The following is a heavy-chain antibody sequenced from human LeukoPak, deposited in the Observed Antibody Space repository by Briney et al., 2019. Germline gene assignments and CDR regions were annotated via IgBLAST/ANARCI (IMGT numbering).Heavy chain of an antibody. CDR2: INHSGST. D-gene: IGHD1-1*01. V-gene: IGHV4-34*01. Sequence: PSETLSLTCAVYGGSFSGYYWSWIRQPPGKGLEWIGEINHSGSTNYNPSLKCRVTISVDTSKNQFSLKLSSVTAADTAVYYCARGRGTGTYYYWGQGTLVTVSS. CDR3: ARGRGTGTYYY. CDR1: GGSFSGYY. J-gene: IGHJ4*02.